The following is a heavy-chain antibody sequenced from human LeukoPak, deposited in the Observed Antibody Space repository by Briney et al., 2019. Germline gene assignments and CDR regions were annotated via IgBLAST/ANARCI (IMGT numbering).Heavy chain of an antibody. Sequence: GGSLRLSCAASGFTVSSNYMSWVRQAPGKGLEWVSVIYSGGSTYYADSVKRRFTISRDNSKNTLYLQMNSLRAEDTAVYYCARSGWSPHYFDYWGQGTLVTVSS. D-gene: IGHD6-19*01. V-gene: IGHV3-66*01. CDR1: GFTVSSNY. CDR3: ARSGWSPHYFDY. J-gene: IGHJ4*02. CDR2: IYSGGST.